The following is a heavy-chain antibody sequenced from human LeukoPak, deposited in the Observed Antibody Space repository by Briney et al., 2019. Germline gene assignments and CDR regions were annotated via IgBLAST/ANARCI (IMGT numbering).Heavy chain of an antibody. J-gene: IGHJ4*02. D-gene: IGHD6-13*01. V-gene: IGHV4-34*01. Sequence: SETLSLTCAVYGWSFSGYYWSWIRQPPGKGLEWIGEINHSGSTNYNPSLKSRVTISVDTSKNQFSLKLSSVTAADTAMYYCARDAEYSSSWYRGLDYWGQGTLVTVSS. CDR1: GWSFSGYY. CDR2: INHSGST. CDR3: ARDAEYSSSWYRGLDY.